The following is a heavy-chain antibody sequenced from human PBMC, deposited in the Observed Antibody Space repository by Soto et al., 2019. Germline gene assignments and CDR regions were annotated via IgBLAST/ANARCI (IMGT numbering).Heavy chain of an antibody. D-gene: IGHD4-17*01. CDR2: ISYDGSNK. V-gene: IGHV3-30-3*01. J-gene: IGHJ6*02. CDR1: GFTFSSYA. Sequence: QVQLVESGGGVVQPGRSLRLSCAASGFTFSSYAMHWVRQAPGKGLEWVAVISYDGSNKYYADSVKGRFTISRDNSKNTLYLEKNSLRAEDTAVYYGARDILTPVGHDYGDYGVFYYYGMDVWGQGTTVTVSS. CDR3: ARDILTPVGHDYGDYGVFYYYGMDV.